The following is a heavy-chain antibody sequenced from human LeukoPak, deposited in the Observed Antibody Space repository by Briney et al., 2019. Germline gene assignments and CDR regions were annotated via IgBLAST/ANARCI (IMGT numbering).Heavy chain of an antibody. D-gene: IGHD6-19*01. CDR3: ATSQTTSGRYGNAFDI. V-gene: IGHV3-7*01. CDR1: GFTFSSYS. CDR2: IKQDGGEK. Sequence: PGGSLRLSCAASGFTFSSYSMNWVRQAPGKGLEWVANIKQDGGEKYYVDSVKGRFTISRDNAKNSLYLQMNSLRVEDTAVYYCATSQTTSGRYGNAFDIWGQGMMVIVSS. J-gene: IGHJ3*02.